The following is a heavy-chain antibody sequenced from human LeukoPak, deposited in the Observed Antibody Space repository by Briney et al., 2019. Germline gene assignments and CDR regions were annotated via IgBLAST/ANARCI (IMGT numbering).Heavy chain of an antibody. CDR1: GGSISSSNW. D-gene: IGHD2-15*01. V-gene: IGHV4-4*02. J-gene: IGHJ4*02. Sequence: SGTLSLTCAVSGGSISSSNWWSWVRQPPGKGLEWIGEIYHSGSTNYNPSLKSRVTISVDTSKNQFSLKLSSVAAADTAVYYCAREGLGGGDFDYWGQGTLVTVSS. CDR2: IYHSGST. CDR3: AREGLGGGDFDY.